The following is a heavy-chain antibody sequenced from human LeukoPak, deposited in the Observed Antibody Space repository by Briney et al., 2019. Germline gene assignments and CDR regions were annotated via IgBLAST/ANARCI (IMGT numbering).Heavy chain of an antibody. Sequence: ASVKVSCKASGYTFTNYAMNWVRQAPGQGLEWMGWISAYNHNTNYAQKFQGRVTMTIDTSTTTVYMELRSLRSDDTAIYYCARDLMYCDTMSCYDGDFDYWGQGTPVTVSS. V-gene: IGHV1-18*01. CDR2: ISAYNHNT. D-gene: IGHD2-2*01. J-gene: IGHJ4*02. CDR3: ARDLMYCDTMSCYDGDFDY. CDR1: GYTFTNYA.